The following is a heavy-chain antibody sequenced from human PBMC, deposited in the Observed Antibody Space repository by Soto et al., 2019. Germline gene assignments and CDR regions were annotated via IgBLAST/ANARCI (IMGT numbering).Heavy chain of an antibody. J-gene: IGHJ6*02. CDR2: INPNSVGT. D-gene: IGHD2-2*02. V-gene: IGHV1-2*02. CDR3: ARSLTEGYCTITGCYTRPLYGMDV. Sequence: QEQLVQSGAEVKKPGASVKVSCKASGYTFSGYYIHWLRQAPGQGLEWMGWINPNSVGTNYAQKFQGRVTVTRDTPTSTAYMELSRLTSDDTAVYYCARSLTEGYCTITGCYTRPLYGMDVWGQGTTVTVSS. CDR1: GYTFSGYY.